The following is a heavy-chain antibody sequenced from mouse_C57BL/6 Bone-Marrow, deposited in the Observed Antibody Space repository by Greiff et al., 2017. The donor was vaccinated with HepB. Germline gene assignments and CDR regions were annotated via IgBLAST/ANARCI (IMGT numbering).Heavy chain of an antibody. V-gene: IGHV5-4*01. CDR2: ISDGGSYT. CDR1: GFTFSSYA. CDR3: ARAPRFITTVVATPFDY. D-gene: IGHD1-1*01. Sequence: EVQLVESGGGLVKPGGSLKLSCAASGFTFSSYAMSWVRQTPEKRLEWVATISDGGSYTYYPDNVKGRFTISRDNAKNNLYLQMSQLKSEDTAMYDCARAPRFITTVVATPFDYWGQGTTLTVSS. J-gene: IGHJ2*01.